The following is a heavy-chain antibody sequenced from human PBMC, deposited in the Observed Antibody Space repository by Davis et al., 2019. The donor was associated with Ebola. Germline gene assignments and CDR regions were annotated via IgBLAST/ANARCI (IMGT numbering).Heavy chain of an antibody. CDR3: ARVFVLRFLEWLSGNGMDV. D-gene: IGHD3-3*01. Sequence: GESLKISCAASGFTFSSYWMSWVRQAPGKGLEWVANIKQDGSEKYYVDSVKGRFTISRDNAKNSLYLQMNSLRAEDTAVYYCARVFVLRFLEWLSGNGMDVWGQGTTVTVSS. CDR1: GFTFSSYW. J-gene: IGHJ6*02. CDR2: IKQDGSEK. V-gene: IGHV3-7*03.